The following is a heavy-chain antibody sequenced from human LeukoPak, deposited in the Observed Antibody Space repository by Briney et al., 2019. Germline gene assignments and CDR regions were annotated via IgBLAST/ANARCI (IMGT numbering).Heavy chain of an antibody. Sequence: ASVKVSCKASGYTFTSYGISWVRQAPGQGLEWMGWISAYNGNTNYAQKPQGRVTMTTDTSTSTAYMELRSLRSGDTAVYYCARDSGCCSGGSCYSWDWFDPWGQGTLVTVSS. D-gene: IGHD2-15*01. CDR1: GYTFTSYG. V-gene: IGHV1-18*01. CDR3: ARDSGCCSGGSCYSWDWFDP. J-gene: IGHJ5*02. CDR2: ISAYNGNT.